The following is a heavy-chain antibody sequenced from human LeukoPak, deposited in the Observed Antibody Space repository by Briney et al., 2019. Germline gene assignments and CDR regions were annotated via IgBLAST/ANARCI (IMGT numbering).Heavy chain of an antibody. J-gene: IGHJ4*02. CDR2: ISYDGSNK. CDR1: GFTFSSYA. D-gene: IGHD2-21*02. Sequence: PGGSLRLSCAASGFTFSSYAMHWARQAPGKGLEWVAVISYDGSNKYYADSVKGRFTISRDNSKNTLYLQMNSLRAEDTAVYYCARDFGAYCGGDCYFPTDYWGQGTLVTVSS. CDR3: ARDFGAYCGGDCYFPTDY. V-gene: IGHV3-30*04.